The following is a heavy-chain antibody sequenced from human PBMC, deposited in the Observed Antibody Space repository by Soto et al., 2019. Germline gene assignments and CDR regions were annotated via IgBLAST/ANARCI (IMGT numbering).Heavy chain of an antibody. CDR2: IIPIFSTT. CDR3: AREVAADGTFREDVFDI. V-gene: IGHV1-69*12. D-gene: IGHD6-13*01. CDR1: GGSFSNHA. J-gene: IGHJ3*02. Sequence: QVHLVQSGAEVKKPGSSVKVSCKASGGSFSNHAINWVRQAPGQGLEWMGRIIPIFSTTNYAQKLQGRVTFTADESTVTAYMELSSLKHDDTAKYYCAREVAADGTFREDVFDIWGQGTMVTVSS.